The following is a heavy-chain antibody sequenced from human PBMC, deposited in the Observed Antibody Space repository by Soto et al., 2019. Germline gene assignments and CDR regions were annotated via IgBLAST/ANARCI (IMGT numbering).Heavy chain of an antibody. D-gene: IGHD4-17*01. CDR1: GSTFTSYA. J-gene: IGHJ3*02. V-gene: IGHV1-3*01. CDR2: INAGNGNT. Sequence: QVQLVQSGAEVKKPGASVKVSCKASGSTFTSYAMHWVRQAPGQSLEWMGWINAGNGNTKYSQQFQGRVTITRDTSANTAYMEQSSLRSEATAVYYCAREAYGKLSAFDIWGQGTMVTVSS. CDR3: AREAYGKLSAFDI.